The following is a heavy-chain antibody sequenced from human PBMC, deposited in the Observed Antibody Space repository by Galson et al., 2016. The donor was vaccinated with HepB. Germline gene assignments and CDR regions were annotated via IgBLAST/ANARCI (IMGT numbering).Heavy chain of an antibody. CDR1: GFPFETSG. CDR3: AKANRGNGAWYFDN. Sequence: SLRLSCAASGFPFETSGMNWVRQAPGKGLEWVAVLPFDGNNEYYADSVRGRFIVSRDNSRNTLYLQMNNLRPEDTAFYYCAKANRGNGAWYFDNWGQGTLVTVSS. CDR2: LPFDGNNE. D-gene: IGHD2-8*01. V-gene: IGHV3-30*18. J-gene: IGHJ4*02.